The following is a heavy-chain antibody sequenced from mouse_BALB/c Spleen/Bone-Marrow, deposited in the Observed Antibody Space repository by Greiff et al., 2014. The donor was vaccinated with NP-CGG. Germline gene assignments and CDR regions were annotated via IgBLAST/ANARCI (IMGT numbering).Heavy chain of an antibody. Sequence: DVHLVESGGGLVKPGGSLKLSCAASGFTFSDYYMYWVRQTPEKRLEWVATISDGGSYTYYPDSVEGRFTISRDNAKNNLYLQMSSLRSEDTAMYFCSRDYCGMHFDVWGAGTTVTVSS. V-gene: IGHV5-4*02. D-gene: IGHD1-1*01. CDR3: SRDYCGMHFDV. CDR2: ISDGGSYT. CDR1: GFTFSDYY. J-gene: IGHJ1*01.